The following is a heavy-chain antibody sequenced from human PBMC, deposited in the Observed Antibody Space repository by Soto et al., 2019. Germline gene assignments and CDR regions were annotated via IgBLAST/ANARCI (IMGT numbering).Heavy chain of an antibody. CDR1: GYTFTSYA. J-gene: IGHJ5*02. V-gene: IGHV1-3*01. Sequence: GASVKVFCKASGYTFTSYAMHWVRQAPGQRLEWMGWINAGNGNTKYSQKFQGRVTITRDTSASTAYMELSSLRSEDTAVYYCARSRGSSDFWSGYWFDPWGQGTLVTVSS. CDR3: ARSRGSSDFWSGYWFDP. CDR2: INAGNGNT. D-gene: IGHD3-3*01.